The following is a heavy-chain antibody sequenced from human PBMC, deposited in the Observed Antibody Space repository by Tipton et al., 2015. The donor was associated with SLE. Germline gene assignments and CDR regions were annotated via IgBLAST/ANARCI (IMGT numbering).Heavy chain of an antibody. Sequence: TLSLTCTVSGGSISSYYWSWIRQPPGKGLEWIGYIYTSGSTNDNPSLKSRVTISVDTSKNQFSLKLSSVTAADTAVYYCARDRELGMGGGPYYYYGMDVWGQGTTVTVSS. CDR2: IYTSGST. V-gene: IGHV4-4*08. CDR1: GGSISSYY. CDR3: ARDRELGMGGGPYYYYGMDV. D-gene: IGHD7-27*01. J-gene: IGHJ6*02.